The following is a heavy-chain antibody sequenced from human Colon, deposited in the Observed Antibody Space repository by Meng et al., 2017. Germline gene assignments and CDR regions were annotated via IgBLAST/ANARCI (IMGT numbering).Heavy chain of an antibody. J-gene: IGHJ4*02. D-gene: IGHD7-27*01. V-gene: IGHV3-13*01. CDR1: GFTFRSYD. CDR3: AKDGDIGFTDFDY. CDR2: IGTAGDT. Sequence: VAWGGGLVHLGGSLMLHRAASGFTFRSYDMDLVRQATGEGLEWVSIIGTAGDTYYPGSVKGRFTFSRDNSKNILYLQMNSLRAEDSALYYCAKDGDIGFTDFDYWGQGTLVTVSS.